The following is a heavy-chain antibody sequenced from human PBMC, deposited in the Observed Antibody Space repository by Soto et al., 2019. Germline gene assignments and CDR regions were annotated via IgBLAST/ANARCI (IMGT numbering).Heavy chain of an antibody. CDR2: INHSGST. D-gene: IGHD1-1*01. Sequence: PSETLSLTCAVYGGSFSGYYWSWIRQPPGKGLEWIGEINHSGSTNYNPSLKSRVTISVDTSKNQFSLKLNSVTAADTAVYYCARGGYIYLRYWGQGTLVTVSS. V-gene: IGHV4-34*01. J-gene: IGHJ4*02. CDR1: GGSFSGYY. CDR3: ARGGYIYLRY.